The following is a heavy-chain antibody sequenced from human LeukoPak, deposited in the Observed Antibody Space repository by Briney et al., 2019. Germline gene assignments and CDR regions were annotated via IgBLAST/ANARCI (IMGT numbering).Heavy chain of an antibody. V-gene: IGHV4-4*02. D-gene: IGHD3-10*01. Sequence: SGTLSLTCAVSGGSISSSNWWSWVRQPPGKGLEWIGEIYHSGSTNYNPSLKSRVTISVDKSRNQFSLKLSSVTAADTAVYYCARAVYGSGSYYNRPIFDFWGQGTLVTVSS. CDR1: GGSISSSNW. J-gene: IGHJ4*02. CDR3: ARAVYGSGSYYNRPIFDF. CDR2: IYHSGST.